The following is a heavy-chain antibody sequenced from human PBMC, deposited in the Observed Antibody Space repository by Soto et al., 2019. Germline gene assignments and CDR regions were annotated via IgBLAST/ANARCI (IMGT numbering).Heavy chain of an antibody. CDR3: ARVSGYCSSTSCDSYSYYMAV. CDR2: IIPILGIA. V-gene: IGHV1-69*02. Sequence: QVQLVQSGAEVKKPGSSVKVSCKASGGTFSSYTISWVRQAPGQGLEWMGRIIPILGIANYAQKFQGRVTITADKATSTASLELSSLGSEDTAVYYCARVSGYCSSTSCDSYSYYMAVWGKGTTVPVSS. D-gene: IGHD2-2*01. J-gene: IGHJ6*03. CDR1: GGTFSSYT.